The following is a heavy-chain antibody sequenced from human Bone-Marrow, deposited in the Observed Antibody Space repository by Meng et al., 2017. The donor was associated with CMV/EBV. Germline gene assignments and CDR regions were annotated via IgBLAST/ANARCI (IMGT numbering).Heavy chain of an antibody. CDR3: ASETSGWYYY. Sequence: LHCTVSGAYIRSYYWPWIRPPAGKGLEWIGRIYTSGSPNYHPSLKSRVTMSVDTSKIQFSLTLSSVTAADTAVYYCASETSGWYYYWGQGTLVTVPS. CDR2: IYTSGSP. D-gene: IGHD6-19*01. J-gene: IGHJ4*02. CDR1: GAYIRSYY. V-gene: IGHV4-4*07.